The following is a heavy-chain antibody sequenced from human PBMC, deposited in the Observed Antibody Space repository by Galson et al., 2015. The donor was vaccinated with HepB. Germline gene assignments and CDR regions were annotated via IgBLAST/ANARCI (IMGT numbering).Heavy chain of an antibody. J-gene: IGHJ2*01. Sequence: SLRLSCAASGFTFSSYAMSWVRQAPGKGLEWVSAISGSGGSTYYADSVKGRFTISRDNSKNTLYLQMNSLRAEDTAVYYCAKDLFGELLYHWYFDLWGRGTLVTVSS. CDR3: AKDLFGELLYHWYFDL. V-gene: IGHV3-23*01. D-gene: IGHD3-10*02. CDR1: GFTFSSYA. CDR2: ISGSGGST.